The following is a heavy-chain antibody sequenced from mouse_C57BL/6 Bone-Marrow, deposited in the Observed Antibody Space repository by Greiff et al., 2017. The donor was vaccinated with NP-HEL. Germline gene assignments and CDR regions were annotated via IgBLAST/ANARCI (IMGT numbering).Heavy chain of an antibody. CDR3: ARQYGSSWGYYFDY. CDR2: ISNCGGST. D-gene: IGHD1-1*01. J-gene: IGHJ2*01. V-gene: IGHV5-12*01. Sequence: EVHLVESGGGLVQPGGSLKLSCAASGFTFSDYYMYWVRQTPEKRLEWVAYISNCGGSTYYPDTVKGRFTISRDNAKNTLYLQMSRLKSEDTAMYYCARQYGSSWGYYFDYWGQGTTLTVSS. CDR1: GFTFSDYY.